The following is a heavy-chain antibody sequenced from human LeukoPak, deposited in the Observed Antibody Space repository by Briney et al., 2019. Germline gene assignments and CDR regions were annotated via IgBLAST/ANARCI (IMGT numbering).Heavy chain of an antibody. V-gene: IGHV1-2*02. Sequence: ASVKVSCKASGYTFTGYYMHWVRQAPGQGLEWMGWINPNSGGTNHAQKFQGRVTMTRDTSISTAYMELSRLRSDDTAVYYCAREVDYYDSSGYDYWGQGTLVTVSS. CDR3: AREVDYYDSSGYDY. CDR2: INPNSGGT. J-gene: IGHJ4*02. D-gene: IGHD3-22*01. CDR1: GYTFTGYY.